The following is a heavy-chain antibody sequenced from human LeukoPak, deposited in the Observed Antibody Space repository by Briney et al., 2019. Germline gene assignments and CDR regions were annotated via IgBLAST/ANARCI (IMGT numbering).Heavy chain of an antibody. J-gene: IGHJ3*02. CDR2: IYYSGRT. Sequence: KTSETLSLTCTVSGVSIMVAAYSWSWIRQPPGKGLEWIGYIYYSGRTYYNPSLKSRVTISLDRSKNQFSLKVSSVTAADTAVYFCARGYGDNSGAFDIWGQGTLVTVSS. D-gene: IGHD4-23*01. V-gene: IGHV4-30-2*01. CDR3: ARGYGDNSGAFDI. CDR1: GVSIMVAAYS.